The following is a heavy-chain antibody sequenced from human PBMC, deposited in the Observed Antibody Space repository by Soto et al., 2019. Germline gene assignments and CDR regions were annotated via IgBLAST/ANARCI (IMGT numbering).Heavy chain of an antibody. V-gene: IGHV3-33*01. CDR1: GFTFRNSG. D-gene: IGHD4-4*01. CDR3: ARDMDSNYDGMDV. Sequence: QVHLVQSGGGLVQPGRSLRLSCEASGFTFRNSGMEWIRQAPGKGLEWVARIWYDGSSQYYADSVKGRFTISRDNSKNTLYMEMNSVRVEDTAVYYCARDMDSNYDGMDVWGQGTTVIVSS. CDR2: IWYDGSSQ. J-gene: IGHJ6*02.